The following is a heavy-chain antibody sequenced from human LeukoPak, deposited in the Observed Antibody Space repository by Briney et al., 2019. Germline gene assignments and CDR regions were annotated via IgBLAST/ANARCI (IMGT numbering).Heavy chain of an antibody. CDR3: PTWRGSGSYGGYFDY. CDR2: ISGGGGST. D-gene: IGHD3-10*01. CDR1: GFTFNSYA. J-gene: IGHJ4*02. Sequence: GGSLRLSCAASGFTFNSYAMSWVRQAPGKGLEWVSVISGGGGSTYYADSVKGRFTISRDNSKNTLYLQMNSLRVEDTAVYYCPTWRGSGSYGGYFDYWGQGTLVTVSS. V-gene: IGHV3-23*01.